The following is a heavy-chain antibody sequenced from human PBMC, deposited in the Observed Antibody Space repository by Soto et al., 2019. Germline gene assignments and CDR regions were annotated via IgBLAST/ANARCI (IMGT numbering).Heavy chain of an antibody. CDR3: AKDSRLRVRIRDNWIDP. CDR2: ISGSGGST. CDR1: GFTFSSYA. D-gene: IGHD2-15*01. Sequence: GGSLRLSCAASGFTFSSYAMSWVRQAPGKGLEWVSAISGSGGSTYYADSVKGRFTISRDNSKNTLYLQMNSLRAEDTAVYYCAKDSRLRVRIRDNWIDPWGQGTLVTVSS. V-gene: IGHV3-23*01. J-gene: IGHJ5*02.